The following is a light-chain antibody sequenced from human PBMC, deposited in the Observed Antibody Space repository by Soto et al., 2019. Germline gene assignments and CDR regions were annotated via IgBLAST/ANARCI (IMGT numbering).Light chain of an antibody. J-gene: IGLJ1*01. CDR2: GNS. V-gene: IGLV1-40*01. CDR3: QSYDSSLSDLYV. Sequence: QPVVTQPPSVSGAPGQRVTISCTGSSSNIGAGYDVHWYQQLPGTAPKLLIYGNSNRPSGVPDRFSGSKSGTSASLAITGLQAEDEADYYCQSYDSSLSDLYVFGTGTKLTVL. CDR1: SSNIGAGYD.